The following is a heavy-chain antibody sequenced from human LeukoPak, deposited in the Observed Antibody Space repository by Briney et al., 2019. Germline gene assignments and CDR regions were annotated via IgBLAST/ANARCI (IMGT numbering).Heavy chain of an antibody. J-gene: IGHJ6*03. V-gene: IGHV4-34*01. CDR2: INHSGST. Sequence: SETLSLTCAVYGGSFSGYYWSWIRQPPGKGLEWIGEINHSGSTNHNPSLKSRVTISVDTSKNQFSLKLSSVTAADTAVYYCARGLGYYYYYYMDVWGKGTTVTVSS. CDR3: ARGLGYYYYYYMDV. CDR1: GGSFSGYY.